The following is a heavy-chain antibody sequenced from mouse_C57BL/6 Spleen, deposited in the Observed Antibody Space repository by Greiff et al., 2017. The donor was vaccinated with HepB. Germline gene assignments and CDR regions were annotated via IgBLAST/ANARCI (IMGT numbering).Heavy chain of an antibody. V-gene: IGHV1-18*01. J-gene: IGHJ1*03. D-gene: IGHD1-1*01. Sequence: EVQLQQSGPELVKPGASVKIPCKASGYTFTDYNMDWVKQSHGKSLEWIGDIIPNNGGTIYNQKFKGKATFTVDKSSSTAYMELRSLTSEDTAVYYCARRGLLRYWYFDVWGTGTTVTVSS. CDR1: GYTFTDYN. CDR2: IIPNNGGT. CDR3: ARRGLLRYWYFDV.